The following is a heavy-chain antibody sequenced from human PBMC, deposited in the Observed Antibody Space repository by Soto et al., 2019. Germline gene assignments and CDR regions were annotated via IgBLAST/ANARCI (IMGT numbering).Heavy chain of an antibody. CDR3: ARWSSGWYYFDY. CDR1: GDSVSSNSAA. J-gene: IGHJ4*02. Sequence: SQTLSPTCAISGDSVSSNSAAWKCIIHPPSRVLEWLGRTYYRSKWYNDYAVSVKSRITINPDTSKNQFSLQLNSVTPEDTAVYYCARWSSGWYYFDYWGQGTLVTVSS. D-gene: IGHD6-19*01. V-gene: IGHV6-1*01. CDR2: TYYRSKWYN.